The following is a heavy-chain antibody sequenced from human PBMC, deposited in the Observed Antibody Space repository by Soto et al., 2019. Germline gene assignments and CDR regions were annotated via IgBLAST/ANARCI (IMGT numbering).Heavy chain of an antibody. J-gene: IGHJ6*02. Sequence: PGGSLRLSCAASGFTFSSYDMHWVRQATGKGLEWVSAIGTAGDTYYPGSVKGRFTISRENAKNSLYLQMNSLRAEDTAVYYCARAPGIAVAGYYYYYGMDVWGQGTTVTVSS. V-gene: IGHV3-13*01. CDR1: GFTFSSYD. CDR3: ARAPGIAVAGYYYYYGMDV. D-gene: IGHD6-19*01. CDR2: IGTAGDT.